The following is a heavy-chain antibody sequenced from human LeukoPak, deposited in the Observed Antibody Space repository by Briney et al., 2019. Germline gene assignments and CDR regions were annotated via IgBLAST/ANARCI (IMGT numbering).Heavy chain of an antibody. D-gene: IGHD5-12*01. CDR1: GYTFTSYG. CDR2: ISAYNGNT. J-gene: IGHJ5*02. CDR3: AFDYAKWLPGRVLQYNWFDP. V-gene: IGHV1-18*01. Sequence: GASVKVSCKASGYTFTSYGISWVRQAPGQGLEWMGWISAYNGNTNYAQKLQGRVTMTTDTSTSTAYMELRSLRSDDTAVYYCAFDYAKWLPGRVLQYNWFDPWGQGTLVTVSS.